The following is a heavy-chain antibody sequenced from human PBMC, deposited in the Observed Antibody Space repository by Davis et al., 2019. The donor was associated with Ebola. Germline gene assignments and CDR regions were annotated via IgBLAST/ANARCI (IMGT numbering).Heavy chain of an antibody. CDR2: ISSSSSTI. J-gene: IGHJ3*02. Sequence: GGSLRLSCTASGFTFSSYSMNWVRQAPGKGLEWVSYISSSSSTIYYADSVKGRFTISRDNAKNSLYLQMNSLRDEDTAVYYCAREGVGELLDAFDIWGQGTMVTVSS. CDR1: GFTFSSYS. D-gene: IGHD1-26*01. V-gene: IGHV3-48*02. CDR3: AREGVGELLDAFDI.